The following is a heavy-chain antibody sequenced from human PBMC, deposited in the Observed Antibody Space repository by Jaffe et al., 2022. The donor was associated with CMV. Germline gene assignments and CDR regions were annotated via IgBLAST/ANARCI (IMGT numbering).Heavy chain of an antibody. CDR2: IKQDESEK. D-gene: IGHD3-16*02. CDR3: ARDGVITFGGVIVLDY. CDR1: GFTFSDYW. Sequence: EVQLVESGGGLVQPGGSLRLSCAASGFTFSDYWMSWVRQAPGKGLEWVANIKQDESEKYYVDSVKGRFTISRDNAKNSLYLQMNSLRAEDTAVYYCARDGVITFGGVIVLDYWGQGTLVTVSS. J-gene: IGHJ4*02. V-gene: IGHV3-7*03.